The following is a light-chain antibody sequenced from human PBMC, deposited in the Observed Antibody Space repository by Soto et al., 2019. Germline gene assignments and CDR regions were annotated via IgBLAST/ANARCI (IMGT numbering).Light chain of an antibody. Sequence: QSALTQPASVSGSPGQSITISCTGTSSDDGGYNHVSWYQQHPGKAPKLMIYEVNNRPSGVSNRFSGSKSGNTASLTISGLQAEDEADYYCTSYTSSNTPVFGGGTKLTVL. CDR3: TSYTSSNTPV. CDR2: EVN. J-gene: IGLJ3*02. V-gene: IGLV2-14*01. CDR1: SSDDGGYNH.